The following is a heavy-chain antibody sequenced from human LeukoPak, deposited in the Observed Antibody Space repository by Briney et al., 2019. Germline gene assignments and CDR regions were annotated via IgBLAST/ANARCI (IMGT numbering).Heavy chain of an antibody. CDR2: IYYGGST. V-gene: IGHV4-39*01. Sequence: SETLSLTCTVSGGSIRSYYWAWIRQPPGKGLEWIGSIYYGGSTYYNPSLKSRVTISVDTSKNQFSLKVSSVTAADTAVYYCARVAGIPYDYWGQGTLVTVSS. CDR3: ARVAGIPYDY. CDR1: GGSIRSYY. J-gene: IGHJ4*02. D-gene: IGHD2-2*02.